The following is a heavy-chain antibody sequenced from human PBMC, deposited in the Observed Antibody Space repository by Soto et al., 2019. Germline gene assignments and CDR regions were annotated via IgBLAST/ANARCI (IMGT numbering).Heavy chain of an antibody. V-gene: IGHV3-30-3*01. CDR3: ARDQHRYCSSTSCYMFDY. J-gene: IGHJ4*02. D-gene: IGHD2-2*02. CDR2: TSYDGSNK. Sequence: RSLRLCCAASGLSFSSYAMHWVRQAPGKGLEWVAVTSYDGSNKYYADSVKGRFTISRDNSKNTLYLQMNSLRAEDTAVYYCARDQHRYCSSTSCYMFDYWGQGTLVTVSS. CDR1: GLSFSSYA.